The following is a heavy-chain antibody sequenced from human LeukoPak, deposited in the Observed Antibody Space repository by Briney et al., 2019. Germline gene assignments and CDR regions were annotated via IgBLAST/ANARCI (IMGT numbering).Heavy chain of an antibody. CDR1: RFTFSNYW. J-gene: IGHJ4*02. V-gene: IGHV3-7*01. CDR3: ARRNIGTGWSFGL. D-gene: IGHD1/OR15-1a*01. CDR2: IKGDGSDK. Sequence: GGSLRLSCEGSRFTFSNYWLGWVRQAPGKGLEWVGNIKGDGSDKNYLGSVKGRFTISRDNAKASVFLQMNSLNSEDSGVYFCARRNIGTGWSFGLWGQGTLVTLSS.